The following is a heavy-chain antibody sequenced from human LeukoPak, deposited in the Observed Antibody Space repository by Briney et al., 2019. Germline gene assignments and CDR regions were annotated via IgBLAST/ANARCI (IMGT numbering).Heavy chain of an antibody. V-gene: IGHV3-7*03. Sequence: GGSLRLSCAASGFTFSSYSMNWVRQAPGKGLEWVANIKQDGSEKYYVDSVKGRFTISRDNAKNSLYLQTNSLRAEDTAVYYCAKDRNGEWLSDFDYWGQGTLVTVSS. J-gene: IGHJ4*02. CDR2: IKQDGSEK. CDR1: GFTFSSYS. D-gene: IGHD3-10*01. CDR3: AKDRNGEWLSDFDY.